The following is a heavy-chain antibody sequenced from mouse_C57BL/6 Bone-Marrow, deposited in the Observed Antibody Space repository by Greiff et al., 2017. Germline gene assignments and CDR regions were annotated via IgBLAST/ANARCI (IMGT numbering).Heavy chain of an antibody. CDR3: ERRDDVVGWFAY. CDR1: GYTFTSYG. D-gene: IGHD1-1*01. Sequence: QVQLQQSGAELARPGASVKLSCKASGYTFTSYGISWVKQRPGQGLEWIGEIYPRSGNTYYNEKFKGKATLTADKSSSTAYMELRSLTSEASAVYFCERRDDVVGWFAYWGQGTLVNVSA. CDR2: IYPRSGNT. J-gene: IGHJ3*01. V-gene: IGHV1-81*01.